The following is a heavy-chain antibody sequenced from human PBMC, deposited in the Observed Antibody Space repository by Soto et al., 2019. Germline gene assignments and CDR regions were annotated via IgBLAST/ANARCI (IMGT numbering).Heavy chain of an antibody. CDR2: ISGSGGLT. CDR3: AKETSFYYGSGSDY. Sequence: EVQLLESGGGLVQPGGSLRLSCAASGFTFSNYAMSWVRQAPGKGLEWVSSISGSGGLTYYADSVKGRFTISRDNSRNTQYLQMNSLRVEDTAMYYCAKETSFYYGSGSDYWGQGTLVTVSS. V-gene: IGHV3-23*01. CDR1: GFTFSNYA. D-gene: IGHD3-10*01. J-gene: IGHJ4*02.